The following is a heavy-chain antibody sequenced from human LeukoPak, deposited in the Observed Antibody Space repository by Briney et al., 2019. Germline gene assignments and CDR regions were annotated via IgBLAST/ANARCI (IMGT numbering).Heavy chain of an antibody. CDR2: INPNSGDT. V-gene: IGHV1-2*02. Sequence: ASVRVSCKASGYTLTGYYMHWLRQAPGQGLEWMGWINPNSGDTNYAQKFQGRVTMTRDTSISTAYMEPSRLTSDDTAVYYCAKNPYEYYFDYWGQGTLVTVSS. CDR3: AKNPYEYYFDY. J-gene: IGHJ4*02. CDR1: GYTLTGYY. D-gene: IGHD5-12*01.